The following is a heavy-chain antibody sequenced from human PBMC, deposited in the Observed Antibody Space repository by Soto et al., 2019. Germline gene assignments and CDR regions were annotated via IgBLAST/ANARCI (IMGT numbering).Heavy chain of an antibody. CDR2: IKQDGSEK. Sequence: EVQLVESGGGLVQPGGSLRLSCAASGFTFSSYWMSWVRQAPGKGLEWVANIKQDGSEKYYVDSVKGRFTISRDNAKNSLDLQMNSLRAEDTAVYYCARASYDFWSGYFGHFDYWGQGTLVTVSS. D-gene: IGHD3-3*01. CDR3: ARASYDFWSGYFGHFDY. CDR1: GFTFSSYW. J-gene: IGHJ4*02. V-gene: IGHV3-7*01.